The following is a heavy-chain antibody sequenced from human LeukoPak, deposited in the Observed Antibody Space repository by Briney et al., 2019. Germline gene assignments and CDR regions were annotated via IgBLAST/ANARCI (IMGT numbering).Heavy chain of an antibody. V-gene: IGHV1-46*01. Sequence: ASVKVSCKASGYTFTSYYMHWVRQAPGQGLEWMGIINPSGGSTSYAQKFQGRVTMTRDMSTSTVYMELSSLRSEDTAVYYCAKGDMVRGVLGAFDIWGQGTMVTVSS. CDR1: GYTFTSYY. CDR2: INPSGGST. J-gene: IGHJ3*02. D-gene: IGHD3-10*01. CDR3: AKGDMVRGVLGAFDI.